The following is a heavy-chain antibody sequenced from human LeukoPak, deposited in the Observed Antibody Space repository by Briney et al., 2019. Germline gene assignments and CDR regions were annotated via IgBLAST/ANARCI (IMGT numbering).Heavy chain of an antibody. J-gene: IGHJ4*02. V-gene: IGHV3-48*01. CDR2: ISSSSSTI. CDR3: ARYSTSCYDY. Sequence: GGSLRLSCAASGFIFSSYSMNWVRQAPGKGLEWVSYISSSSSTIYYADSVKGRFTISRDNAKNSLYLQMNSLRADDTAVYYCARYSTSCYDYWGQGTLVTVSS. CDR1: GFIFSSYS. D-gene: IGHD2-2*01.